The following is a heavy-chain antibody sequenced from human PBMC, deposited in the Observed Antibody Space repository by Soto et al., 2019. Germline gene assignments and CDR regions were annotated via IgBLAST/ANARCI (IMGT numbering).Heavy chain of an antibody. CDR1: GFTFSSYA. Sequence: PGGSLRLSCAASGFTFSSYAMSWVRQAPGKGLEWVSAISGSGGSTYYADSVKGRFTISRDNSKNTLCLQMNSLRAEDTAVYYCAKGYYDSSGYYFSAFDIWGQGTMVTVSS. CDR2: ISGSGGST. J-gene: IGHJ3*02. D-gene: IGHD3-22*01. V-gene: IGHV3-23*01. CDR3: AKGYYDSSGYYFSAFDI.